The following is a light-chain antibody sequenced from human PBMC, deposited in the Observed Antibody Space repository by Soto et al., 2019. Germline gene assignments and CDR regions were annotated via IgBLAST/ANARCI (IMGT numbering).Light chain of an antibody. CDR3: QVWDSSSDHRV. CDR2: DDS. J-gene: IGLJ2*01. V-gene: IGLV3-21*02. Sequence: SYELTQPPSVSVAPGQTARITCGGNNIGSKGVHWYQQKPGQAPVLVVYDDSDRPSGIPERFSGSNSGITATLNLSGVEAGDEADYYCQVWDSSSDHRVFGGGTKLTVL. CDR1: NIGSKG.